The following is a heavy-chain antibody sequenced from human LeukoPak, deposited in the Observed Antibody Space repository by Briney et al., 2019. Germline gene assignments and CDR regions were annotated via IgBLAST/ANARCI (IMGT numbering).Heavy chain of an antibody. J-gene: IGHJ5*02. CDR3: ARGLEWLTRRHTWFDH. CDR1: SYTFTNYA. Sequence: ASVTVSFKASSYTFTNYAFTWVRQAPGQGLEWMGWISAYNGNTNYAQKPQGRVTMTTDTSTSTAYMELRSLRSDDTAVYYCARGLEWLTRRHTWFDHWGQGTLVTVSS. V-gene: IGHV1-18*01. CDR2: ISAYNGNT. D-gene: IGHD3-3*01.